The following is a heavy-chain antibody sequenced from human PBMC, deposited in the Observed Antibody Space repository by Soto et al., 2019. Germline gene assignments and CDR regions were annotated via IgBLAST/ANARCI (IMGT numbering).Heavy chain of an antibody. CDR1: GYTFTRYD. J-gene: IGHJ6*03. CDR3: ARLSEESSSSNYYYFYMDV. D-gene: IGHD6-6*01. V-gene: IGHV1-8*01. CDR2: MNPQTGNT. Sequence: QVQLVQSGSEGKEPGASMKISCQASGYTFTRYDITWVPQATGQGLEWMGWMNPQTGNTAYAEKFQGRVTMTRSTSINTAYMELSGLRSEDTAVYYCARLSEESSSSNYYYFYMDVWGKGSTVTVSS.